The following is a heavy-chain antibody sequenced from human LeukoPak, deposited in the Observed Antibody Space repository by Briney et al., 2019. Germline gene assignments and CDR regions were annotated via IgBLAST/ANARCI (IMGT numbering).Heavy chain of an antibody. CDR2: IYTSEST. Sequence: SETLSLTCTVSGGSISSGSYYWSWIRQPAGKGLEWIGRIYTSESTNYNPSLKSRVTISVDTSKNQFSLKLSSVTAADTAVYYCARGPLTNYYGSGSPYYYYYGMDVWGQGTTVTVSS. CDR3: ARGPLTNYYGSGSPYYYYYGMDV. J-gene: IGHJ6*02. V-gene: IGHV4-61*02. D-gene: IGHD3-10*01. CDR1: GGSISSGSYY.